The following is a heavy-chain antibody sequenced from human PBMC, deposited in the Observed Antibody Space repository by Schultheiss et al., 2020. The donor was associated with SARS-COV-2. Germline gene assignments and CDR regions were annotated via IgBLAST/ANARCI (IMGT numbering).Heavy chain of an antibody. CDR3: ARAPDRLIQLWHSYGMDV. J-gene: IGHJ6*02. V-gene: IGHV3-21*01. D-gene: IGHD5-18*01. CDR1: GFTFSSYS. CDR2: IGSSSSYI. Sequence: GGSLRLSCAASGFTFSSYSMNWVRQAPGKGLEWVSSIGSSSSYIYYADSVKGRFTISRDNAKNSLYLQMNSLRAEDTAVYYCARAPDRLIQLWHSYGMDVWGQGTTVTVSS.